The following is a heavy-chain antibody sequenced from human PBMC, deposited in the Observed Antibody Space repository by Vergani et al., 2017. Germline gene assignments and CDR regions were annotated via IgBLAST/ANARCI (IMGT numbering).Heavy chain of an antibody. CDR2: ISSSSSTI. CDR1: GFTFSSYS. V-gene: IGHV3-48*01. D-gene: IGHD3-10*01. J-gene: IGHJ4*02. CDR3: ARGSGSYRGLDY. Sequence: EVQLVESGGGLVQPGGSLRLSCAASGFTFSSYSMNWVRQAPGKGLEWVSNISSSSSTIYYADSVKGRFTISRDNAKNSLYLQMNSLRAEDTAVYYCARGSGSYRGLDYWGQGTLVTVSS.